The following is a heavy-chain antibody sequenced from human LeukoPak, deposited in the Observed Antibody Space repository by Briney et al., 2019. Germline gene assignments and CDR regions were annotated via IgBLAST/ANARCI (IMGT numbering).Heavy chain of an antibody. Sequence: GGSLRLSCAASGFTFSSYEMNWVRQAPGKGLEWVSYISSSGSTIYYADSVKGRFTISRDNAKNSLYLQMNSLRAEDTAVYYCARASSGWYRSFDYWGQGTLVTVSS. CDR2: ISSSGSTI. J-gene: IGHJ4*02. V-gene: IGHV3-48*03. CDR3: ARASSGWYRSFDY. D-gene: IGHD6-19*01. CDR1: GFTFSSYE.